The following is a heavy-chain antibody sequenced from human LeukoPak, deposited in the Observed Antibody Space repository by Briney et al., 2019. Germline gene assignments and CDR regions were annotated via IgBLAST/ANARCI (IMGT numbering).Heavy chain of an antibody. CDR1: GGSISSYY. CDR2: ISASGST. D-gene: IGHD2-2*01. V-gene: IGHV4-4*09. J-gene: IGHJ4*02. CDR3: ARLPIVVVPASGFDY. Sequence: PSETLSLTCTVSGGSISSYYWSWIRQPPGKGLECIGRISASGSTNYMPSLKSRVTMSLDTSKNQFSLKLTSVTAADTAVYYCARLPIVVVPASGFDYWGQGTLVIVSS.